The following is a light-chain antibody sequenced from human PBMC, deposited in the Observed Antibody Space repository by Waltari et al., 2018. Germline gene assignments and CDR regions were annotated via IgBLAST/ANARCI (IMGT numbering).Light chain of an antibody. CDR1: SSDVGGYNY. V-gene: IGLV2-14*01. J-gene: IGLJ2*01. CDR2: EVS. Sequence: GASSDVGGYNYVSWYQQHPGKAPKLMIYEVSNRPSGVSNRFSGSKSGNTASLTISGLQAEDEADYYCSSYTSSSTLVVFGGGTKLTVL. CDR3: SSYTSSSTLVV.